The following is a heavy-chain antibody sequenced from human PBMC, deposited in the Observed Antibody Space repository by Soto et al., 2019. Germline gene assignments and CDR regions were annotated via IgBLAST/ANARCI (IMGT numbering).Heavy chain of an antibody. Sequence: QVQLVQSGAEVKKPGASVKVSCKASGYTFTSYGISWVRQAPGQGLEWMGWISAYNGNTNYAQKLQGRVTMTTDTSTSTDYMELRSLRSDATAVYYCARGPYDFWSGSPMDDWRKGTLVTVSS. V-gene: IGHV1-18*01. D-gene: IGHD3-3*01. CDR1: GYTFTSYG. CDR2: ISAYNGNT. J-gene: IGHJ4*02. CDR3: ARGPYDFWSGSPMDD.